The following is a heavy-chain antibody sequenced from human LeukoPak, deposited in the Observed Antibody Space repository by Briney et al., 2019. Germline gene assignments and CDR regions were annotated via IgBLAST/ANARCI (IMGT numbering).Heavy chain of an antibody. CDR1: GFTFSSYS. V-gene: IGHV3-21*01. CDR2: ISSSSSYI. D-gene: IGHD3-10*01. J-gene: IGHJ4*02. Sequence: PGGSLRLSCAVSGFTFSSYSMNWVRQAPGKGLEWVSSISSSSSYIYHADSVKGRFTISRDNAKNSLYLQMSSLRAEDTAVYYCARCRHHRFGELFPWGQGTRVTVSS. CDR3: ARCRHHRFGELFP.